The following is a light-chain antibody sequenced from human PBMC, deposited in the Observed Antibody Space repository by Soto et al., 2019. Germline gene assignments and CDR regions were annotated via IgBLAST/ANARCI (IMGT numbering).Light chain of an antibody. CDR3: SSYTSSSTPYV. Sequence: QSALTQPASVSGSPGQSITISCTGTSSDVGGYNYVSWYQQHPGKAPKLMIYDVSNRHSGVSNRFSGSKSGNTASLTISGLQAEDEADDYCSSYTSSSTPYVFGTGTKLTVL. J-gene: IGLJ1*01. V-gene: IGLV2-14*01. CDR2: DVS. CDR1: SSDVGGYNY.